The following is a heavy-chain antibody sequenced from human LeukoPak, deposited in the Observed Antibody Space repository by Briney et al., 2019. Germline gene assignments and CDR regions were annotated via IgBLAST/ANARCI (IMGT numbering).Heavy chain of an antibody. CDR2: ISWNSGSI. Sequence: GRSLRLFCAASGFTFDDYAMHWVRQAPGKGLEWVSGISWNSGSIGYADSVKGRFTISRDNDKNSLYLQMNSLRAEDTALYYCAKDISDYGDYYYGMDVWGQGTTVTVSS. CDR3: AKDISDYGDYYYGMDV. V-gene: IGHV3-9*01. CDR1: GFTFDDYA. D-gene: IGHD4/OR15-4a*01. J-gene: IGHJ6*02.